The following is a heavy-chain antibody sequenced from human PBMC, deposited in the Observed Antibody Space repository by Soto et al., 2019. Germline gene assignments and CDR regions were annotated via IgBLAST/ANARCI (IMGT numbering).Heavy chain of an antibody. V-gene: IGHV3-23*01. CDR1: GFTFSSYA. Sequence: GGSLRLSCAASGFTFSSYAMSWVRQAPGKGLEWVSTISGSGTGTYYADSVKGRFTISRDHSKNTLYLQMNSLRAEDTAVYYCAKGRGKNSGRVGYSFGSYGMDVWGQGTTVTVSS. D-gene: IGHD5-18*01. CDR2: ISGSGTGT. CDR3: AKGRGKNSGRVGYSFGSYGMDV. J-gene: IGHJ6*02.